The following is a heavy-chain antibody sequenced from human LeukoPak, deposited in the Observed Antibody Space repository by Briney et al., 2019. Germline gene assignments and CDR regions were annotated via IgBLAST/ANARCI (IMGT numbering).Heavy chain of an antibody. D-gene: IGHD6-6*01. CDR2: IGGSGDSA. CDR3: AKDPLEQLSTIYFQN. J-gene: IGHJ1*01. CDR1: GFSFSSHT. V-gene: IGHV3-23*01. Sequence: GGSLRLSCAASGFSFSSHTMSWVRQTPGKGLEWVSAIGGSGDSARYADSVHGRFTISRDNSQNTLYLQMNSLRAEDTAVYYCAKDPLEQLSTIYFQNWGQGTLVTVSS.